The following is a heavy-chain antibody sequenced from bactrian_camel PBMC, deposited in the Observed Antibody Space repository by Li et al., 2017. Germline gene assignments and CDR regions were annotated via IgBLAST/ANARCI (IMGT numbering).Heavy chain of an antibody. CDR1: GNTDSTLC. V-gene: IGHV3S57*01. D-gene: IGHD1*01. CDR3: AAHNRRYARYTPLTKDEYKD. CDR2: IDNDGRT. J-gene: IGHJ4*01. Sequence: HVQLVESGGESVQAGGSLKLSCAASGNTDSTLCMGWFRQAPGKEREGLATIDNDGRTSVAESVRGRFTISQGNAKNALYLQMTSLKPEDTAMYYCAAHNRRYARYTPLTKDEYKDWGRGTQVTVSS.